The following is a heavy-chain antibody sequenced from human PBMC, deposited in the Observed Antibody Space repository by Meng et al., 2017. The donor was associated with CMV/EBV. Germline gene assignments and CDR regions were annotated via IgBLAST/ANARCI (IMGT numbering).Heavy chain of an antibody. V-gene: IGHV4-34*01. CDR1: GGSFSGYY. CDR3: ARGLMVRGSRVNWFDP. Sequence: QVQLQQWGAGLLKPSETLSLTCAVYGGSFSGYYWSWIRQPPGKGLEWIGEINHSGSTNYNPSLKSRVTISVDTSKNQFSLKLSSVTAADTAVYYCARGLMVRGSRVNWFDPWGQGTLVTVSS. J-gene: IGHJ5*02. CDR2: INHSGST. D-gene: IGHD3-10*01.